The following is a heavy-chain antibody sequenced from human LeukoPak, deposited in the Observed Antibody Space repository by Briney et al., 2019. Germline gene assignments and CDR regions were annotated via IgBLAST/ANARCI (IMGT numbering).Heavy chain of an antibody. D-gene: IGHD4-17*01. CDR2: ISYDGSNK. V-gene: IGHV3-30*18. CDR3: AKVTLYGDYPDAFDI. Sequence: GGSLRLSCAASGFTFSSYGMHWVRQAPGKGLEWVAVISYDGSNKYYADSVKGRFTISRDNSKNMLYLQMNSLRAEDTAVYYCAKVTLYGDYPDAFDIWGQGTMVTVSS. CDR1: GFTFSSYG. J-gene: IGHJ3*02.